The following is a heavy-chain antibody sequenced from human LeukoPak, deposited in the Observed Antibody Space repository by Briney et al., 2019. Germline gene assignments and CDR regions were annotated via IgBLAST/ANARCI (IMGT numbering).Heavy chain of an antibody. Sequence: SETLSLTCTVSGGSISSYYWSWIRQPAGKGLEWIGRIYTSGSTNYNPSLKSRVTMSVDTSKNQFSLKLSSVTAADTAVYYCARCRSLYCSGGSCYCDAFDIWGQGTMVTVSS. D-gene: IGHD2-15*01. CDR2: IYTSGST. CDR3: ARCRSLYCSGGSCYCDAFDI. J-gene: IGHJ3*02. V-gene: IGHV4-4*07. CDR1: GGSISSYY.